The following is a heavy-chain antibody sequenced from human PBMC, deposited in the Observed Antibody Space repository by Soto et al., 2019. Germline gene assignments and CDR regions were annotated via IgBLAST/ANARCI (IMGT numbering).Heavy chain of an antibody. CDR2: ARNRAGSYTT. CDR3: SNSPVGKIGSG. CDR1: GFSFSDHH. Sequence: EVQLVESGGGLAQPGGSLRLSCVGSGFSFSDHHMDWVRQAPGKGLEWVGRARNRAGSYTTEYAASVKGRFTISREDSKNSLYVQMNSMKTEDTAVYYCSNSPVGKIGSGWGQGTLVTVSS. V-gene: IGHV3-72*01. J-gene: IGHJ4*02. D-gene: IGHD6-13*01.